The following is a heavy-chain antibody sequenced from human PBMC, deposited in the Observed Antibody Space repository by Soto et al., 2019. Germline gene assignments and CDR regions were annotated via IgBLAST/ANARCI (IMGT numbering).Heavy chain of an antibody. Sequence: RLSCAASGFTFSSYGMHWVRQAPGKGLEWVAVIWYDGSNKYYADSVKGRFTISRDNSKSTLYLQMNSLRAEDTAVYYCARDPYKENYYYYGMDVWGQGTTVTVSS. D-gene: IGHD1-20*01. CDR2: IWYDGSNK. CDR3: ARDPYKENYYYYGMDV. V-gene: IGHV3-33*01. J-gene: IGHJ6*02. CDR1: GFTFSSYG.